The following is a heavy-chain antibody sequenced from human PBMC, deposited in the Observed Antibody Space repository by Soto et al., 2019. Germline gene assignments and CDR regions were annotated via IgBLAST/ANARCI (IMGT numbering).Heavy chain of an antibody. CDR1: GFSLSNARMG. CDR2: IFSNDEK. Sequence: SGPTLVNPTETLTLTCTVSGFSLSNARMGVSWIRQPPGKALEWLAHIFSNDEKSYSTSLKSRLTISKDTSKSQVVLTMTNMDPVDTVIYDCARIAVVPAARLVWFDHWVQGTLVTVSS. D-gene: IGHD2-2*01. J-gene: IGHJ5*02. V-gene: IGHV2-26*01. CDR3: ARIAVVPAARLVWFDH.